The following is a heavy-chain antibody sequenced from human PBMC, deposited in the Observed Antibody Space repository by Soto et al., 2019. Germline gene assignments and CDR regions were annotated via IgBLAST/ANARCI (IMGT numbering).Heavy chain of an antibody. J-gene: IGHJ6*02. Sequence: QVQLQESGPGLVKPSETLSLTCTVSGGSISSYYWSWIRQPPGKGLEWIGYIYYSGSTNYNPSLKSRVSISVDTSKNQFSLKLSSVTAADTAVYYCARDVSDDFGDYYYYGMDVWGQGTTVTDSS. CDR1: GGSISSYY. CDR3: ARDVSDDFGDYYYYGMDV. CDR2: IYYSGST. D-gene: IGHD3-3*01. V-gene: IGHV4-59*01.